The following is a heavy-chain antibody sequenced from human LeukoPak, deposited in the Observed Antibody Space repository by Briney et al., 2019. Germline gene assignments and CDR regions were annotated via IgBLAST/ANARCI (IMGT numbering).Heavy chain of an antibody. CDR1: EFTFSSYA. Sequence: GGSLRLSCAASEFTFSSYAMQWVRQAPGKGLEWVSGISASGGSTWYADSVKGRFTVSRDNSKNTLYLQMNSLRAEDTAVYYCAKYVSAKGPPYALDVWGQGTTVTVSS. D-gene: IGHD2/OR15-2a*01. V-gene: IGHV3-23*01. CDR3: AKYVSAKGPPYALDV. J-gene: IGHJ6*02. CDR2: ISASGGST.